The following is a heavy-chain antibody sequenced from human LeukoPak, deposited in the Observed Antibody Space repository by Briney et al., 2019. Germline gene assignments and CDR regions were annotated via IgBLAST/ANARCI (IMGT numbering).Heavy chain of an antibody. V-gene: IGHV4-61*02. CDR3: ARAVRNTVWENYYFDY. D-gene: IGHD1-26*01. Sequence: SETLSLTCTVSGGSISSGSYYWSWIRQPAGKGLEWIVRIYTSGSTNYNPSLKSRVTMSVDTSKNQFSLKLSSVTAADTAVYYCARAVRNTVWENYYFDYWGQGTLVTVSS. CDR2: IYTSGST. J-gene: IGHJ4*02. CDR1: GGSISSGSYY.